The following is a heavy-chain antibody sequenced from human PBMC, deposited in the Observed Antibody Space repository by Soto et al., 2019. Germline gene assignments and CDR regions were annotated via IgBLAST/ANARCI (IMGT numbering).Heavy chain of an antibody. CDR1: GFTFDDYA. CDR2: ISWNSGSI. V-gene: IGHV3-9*01. CDR3: AKDKGVDPPYYFDY. J-gene: IGHJ4*02. D-gene: IGHD2-15*01. Sequence: GGSLGLSCAASGFTFDDYAMHLVRQAPGKGLEWVSGISWNSGSIGYADSVKGRFTISRDNAKNSLYLQMNSLRAEDTALYYCAKDKGVDPPYYFDYWGQGTLVTVSS.